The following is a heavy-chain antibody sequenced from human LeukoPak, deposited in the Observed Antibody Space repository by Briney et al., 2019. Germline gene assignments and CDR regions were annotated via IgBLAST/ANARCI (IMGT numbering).Heavy chain of an antibody. Sequence: SETLSLTCAVSGGSISSSGYSWSWIRQPPGKGLEWIGYIHHTGSTYYNPSLKSRVTISVDRSKNQFSLKLSSVTAADTAMYFCARTPTYCGGDCYYFDPWGQGTLVTVSS. J-gene: IGHJ5*02. V-gene: IGHV4-30-2*01. CDR3: ARTPTYCGGDCYYFDP. CDR1: GGSISSSGYS. CDR2: IHHTGST. D-gene: IGHD2-21*02.